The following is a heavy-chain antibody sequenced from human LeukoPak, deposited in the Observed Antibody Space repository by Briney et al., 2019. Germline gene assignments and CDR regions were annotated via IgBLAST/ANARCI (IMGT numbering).Heavy chain of an antibody. CDR3: ARRGPPRTLLRGVKSGWFDP. V-gene: IGHV4-38-2*02. CDR1: GYSISSNYY. J-gene: IGHJ5*02. CDR2: IYHSGST. Sequence: SETLSLTCSVSGYSISSNYYWGWIRQPPGKGLEWIGSIYHSGSTYYNPSLKSRVTISVDTSKNQFSLKLSSVSAADTAVYYCARRGPPRTLLRGVKSGWFDPWGQGTLVTVSS. D-gene: IGHD3-10*01.